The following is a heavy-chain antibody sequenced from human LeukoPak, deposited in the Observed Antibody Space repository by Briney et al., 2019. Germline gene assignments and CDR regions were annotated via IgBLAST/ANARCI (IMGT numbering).Heavy chain of an antibody. D-gene: IGHD1-26*01. CDR2: ISGSGGST. Sequence: GGSLRLSCAASGFTFSSYGMSWVRQAPGKGLEWVSAISGSGGSTYYADSVKGRFTISRDNSKNTLYLQMNSLRAEDTAVYYCAKDRIVGATQPYYFDYWGQGTLVTVSS. V-gene: IGHV3-23*01. CDR1: GFTFSSYG. CDR3: AKDRIVGATQPYYFDY. J-gene: IGHJ4*02.